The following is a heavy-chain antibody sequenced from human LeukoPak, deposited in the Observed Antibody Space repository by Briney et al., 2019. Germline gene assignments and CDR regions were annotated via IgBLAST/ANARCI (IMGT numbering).Heavy chain of an antibody. D-gene: IGHD6-13*01. V-gene: IGHV6-1*01. CDR3: ARSAAGLFDI. CDR2: TYYRSKWYN. J-gene: IGHJ3*02. Sequence: SQTLSLTCAISGDSVSSNSAAWNWIRQSPSSGLEWLGRTYYRSKWYNDFAVAVKSRIIINPDTSKNQFSLQLDSVIPEDTALYYCARSAAGLFDIWGQGTLVTVSS. CDR1: GDSVSSNSAA.